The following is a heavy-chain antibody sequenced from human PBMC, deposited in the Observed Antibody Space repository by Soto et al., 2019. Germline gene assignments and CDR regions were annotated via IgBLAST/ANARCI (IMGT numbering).Heavy chain of an antibody. J-gene: IGHJ6*02. CDR1: GFIFRDYA. CDR3: AKVIGGSESYWGGSHYYCALDV. CDR2: ISGSDGTT. V-gene: IGHV3-23*01. Sequence: SLRLSCAASGFIFRDYAMYWVRQAPGKGLEWVSVISGSDGTTFYADSVRGRVTSSRDNSRNMVYLQMISLRAEDTAVYYCAKVIGGSESYWGGSHYYCALDVWGQGTTVTVSS. D-gene: IGHD3-10*01.